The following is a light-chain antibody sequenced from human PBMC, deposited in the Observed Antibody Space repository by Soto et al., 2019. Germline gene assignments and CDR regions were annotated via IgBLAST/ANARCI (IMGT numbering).Light chain of an antibody. CDR1: QTIVSY. Sequence: DIQMTQSPSFLSASVGDRITIACRTNQTIVSYLNWYQQKPGKAPNLLISAASSLKRGVPSRFSGSGSGTDFTLSINSLQPEDFATYYCQQSYRTPQTFGQGTKVEVK. CDR2: AAS. J-gene: IGKJ1*01. CDR3: QQSYRTPQT. V-gene: IGKV1-39*01.